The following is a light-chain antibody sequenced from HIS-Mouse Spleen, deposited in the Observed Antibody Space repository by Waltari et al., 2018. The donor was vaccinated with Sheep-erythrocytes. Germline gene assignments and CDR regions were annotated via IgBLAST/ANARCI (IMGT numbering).Light chain of an antibody. CDR2: DVS. CDR3: CSYAGSYTWV. J-gene: IGLJ3*02. V-gene: IGLV2-11*01. Sequence: QSALTQPRSVSGSPGPSITISCTGTSSDFGGYNYVSWYQQPPGKDPKPRIYDVSKRPSGVPDRFSGSKSGNTASLTISGLQAEDEADYYCCSYAGSYTWVFGGGTKLTVL. CDR1: SSDFGGYNY.